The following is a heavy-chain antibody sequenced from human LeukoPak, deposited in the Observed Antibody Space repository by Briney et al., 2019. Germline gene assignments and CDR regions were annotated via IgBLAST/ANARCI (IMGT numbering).Heavy chain of an antibody. CDR1: GYTFTGYY. J-gene: IGHJ4*02. CDR2: INPNSGGT. Sequence: ASVKVSCKASGYTFTGYYMHWVRQAPGQGLEWMGRINPNSGGTNYAQKFQGRVTMTRDTSISTAYMELSRLRSDDTAVYYCARGLGRYYDSSGPRGDYWGQGTLVTVSS. CDR3: ARGLGRYYDSSGPRGDY. V-gene: IGHV1-2*06. D-gene: IGHD3-22*01.